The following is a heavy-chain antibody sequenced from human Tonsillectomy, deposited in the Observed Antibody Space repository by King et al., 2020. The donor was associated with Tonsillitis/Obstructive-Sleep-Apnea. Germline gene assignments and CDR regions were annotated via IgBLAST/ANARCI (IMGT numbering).Heavy chain of an antibody. CDR1: GFTFSNHE. V-gene: IGHV3-48*03. D-gene: IGHD2-2*03. J-gene: IGHJ3*02. CDR2: IGSSGTT. CDR3: ARGGYCSSXICYRLNAFDM. Sequence: VQLVESGGGLEQPGGSLRLSCAAFGFTFSNHEMDWVRQAPGKGLEWVSYIGSSGTTYYADSVKGRFTISRDNAKNSLDLKMKSRGAEDTAVYFCARGGYCSSXICYRLNAFDMWGQXXXVTVSS.